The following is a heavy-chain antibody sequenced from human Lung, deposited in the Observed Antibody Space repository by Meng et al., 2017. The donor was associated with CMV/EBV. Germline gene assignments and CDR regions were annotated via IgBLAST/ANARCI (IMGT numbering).Heavy chain of an antibody. D-gene: IGHD3-10*01. CDR3: ARSKRNNYYGSGSYSKNYGMDV. CDR2: INHSGST. J-gene: IGHJ6*02. V-gene: IGHV4-34*01. CDR1: GGSFSGYY. Sequence: GSLRLSXAVYGGSFSGYYWSWIRQPPGKGLEWIGEINHSGSTNYNPSLKSRVTISVDTSKNQFSLKLSSVTAADTAVYYCARSKRNNYYGSGSYSKNYGMDVWGQGTTVTVSS.